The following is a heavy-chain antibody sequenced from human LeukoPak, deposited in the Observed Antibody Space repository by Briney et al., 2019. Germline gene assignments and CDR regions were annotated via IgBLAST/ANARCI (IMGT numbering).Heavy chain of an antibody. J-gene: IGHJ5*02. CDR2: INPSGGST. D-gene: IGHD2-15*01. V-gene: IGHV1-46*01. Sequence: ASVKVSCKASGYTFTSYYMHWVRQAPGQGLEWMGIINPSGGSTSYAQKFQGRVTMTSDTSTSTVYMELSSLRSEDTAVYYCARSPCSGGSCYSGGLYWFDPWGQGTLVTVSS. CDR3: ARSPCSGGSCYSGGLYWFDP. CDR1: GYTFTSYY.